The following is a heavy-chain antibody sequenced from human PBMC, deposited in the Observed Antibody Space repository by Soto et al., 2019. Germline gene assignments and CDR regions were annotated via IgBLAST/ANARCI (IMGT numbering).Heavy chain of an antibody. V-gene: IGHV1-3*01. CDR3: AIDASIGADYYYYYMDV. CDR1: GYTFTSYA. CDR2: INAGNGNT. J-gene: IGHJ6*03. D-gene: IGHD3-22*01. Sequence: ASVKVSCKASGYTFTSYAMQWVRQAPGQRLEWMGWINAGNGNTKYSQKFQGRVTITRDTSASTAYMELSSLRSEDTAVYYCAIDASIGADYYYYYMDVWGKGTTVTVSS.